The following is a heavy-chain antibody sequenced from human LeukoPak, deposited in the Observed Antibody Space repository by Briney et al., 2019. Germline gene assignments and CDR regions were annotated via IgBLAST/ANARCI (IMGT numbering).Heavy chain of an antibody. Sequence: ASVKVSCKASGYTFTGDYMHWVRQAPGQGLEWMGRISPKSGVTNYAQRFQSRVTMTRDTSISTAYMELSRLRSDDTAVYYCARARSGYSTWGQGTPVTVSS. V-gene: IGHV1-2*06. CDR3: ARARSGYST. CDR1: GYTFTGDY. CDR2: ISPKSGVT. J-gene: IGHJ5*02. D-gene: IGHD3-22*01.